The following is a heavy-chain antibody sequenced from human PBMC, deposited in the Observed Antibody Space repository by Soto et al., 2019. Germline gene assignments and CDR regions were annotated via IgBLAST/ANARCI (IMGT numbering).Heavy chain of an antibody. Sequence: ASVKVSCKASGYTFTSYGISWVRQAPGQGLDWMGWISAYNGNTNYAQKLQGRVTMTTDTSTSTAYMELRSLRSDDTAVYYCARDLWQLGRYYYYYGMDVWGQGTTVTVSS. CDR3: ARDLWQLGRYYYYYGMDV. V-gene: IGHV1-18*04. D-gene: IGHD6-6*01. CDR2: ISAYNGNT. CDR1: GYTFTSYG. J-gene: IGHJ6*02.